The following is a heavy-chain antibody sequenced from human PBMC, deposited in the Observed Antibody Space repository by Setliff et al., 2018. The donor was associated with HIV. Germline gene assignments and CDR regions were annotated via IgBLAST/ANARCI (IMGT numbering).Heavy chain of an antibody. CDR2: VYYSGST. V-gene: IGHV4-39*07. CDR3: ARGLGIAAAGSRRQDNWFDP. J-gene: IGHJ5*02. CDR1: GDSISSSSYY. Sequence: SETLSLTCTVSGDSISSSSYYWGWIRQPPGKGLEWIGSVYYSGSTYYNPSLKSRVTKSVDTSKNQFSLRLSSVTAADTAMYYCARGLGIAAAGSRRQDNWFDPWGQGTLVTVSS. D-gene: IGHD6-13*01.